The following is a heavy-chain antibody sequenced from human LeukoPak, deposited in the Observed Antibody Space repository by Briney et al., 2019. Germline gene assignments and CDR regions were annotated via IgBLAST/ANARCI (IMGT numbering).Heavy chain of an antibody. V-gene: IGHV1-24*01. CDR1: GYSLTELS. Sequence: VASVKVSCKVSGYSLTELSMHWVRQAPGKGLEWMGGFDPEDGETIYAQKFQGRVTMTEDTSTDTAYMELSSLRSEDTAVYYCATFFSRGSYFDYWGQGTLVTVSS. CDR3: ATFFSRGSYFDY. CDR2: FDPEDGET. J-gene: IGHJ4*02. D-gene: IGHD1-26*01.